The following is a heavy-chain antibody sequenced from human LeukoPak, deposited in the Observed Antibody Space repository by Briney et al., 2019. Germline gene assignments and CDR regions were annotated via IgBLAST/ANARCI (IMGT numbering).Heavy chain of an antibody. J-gene: IGHJ3*02. CDR1: GFTFDDYA. CDR3: AKMLAYCGGDCYPLLGAFDI. Sequence: QTGGSLRLSCAASGFTFDDYAMHWVRQAPGKGLEWVSGISWNSGSIGYADSVKGRFTISRDNAKNSLYLQMNSLRAEDTALYYCAKMLAYCGGDCYPLLGAFDIWGQGTMVTVSS. CDR2: ISWNSGSI. D-gene: IGHD2-21*02. V-gene: IGHV3-9*01.